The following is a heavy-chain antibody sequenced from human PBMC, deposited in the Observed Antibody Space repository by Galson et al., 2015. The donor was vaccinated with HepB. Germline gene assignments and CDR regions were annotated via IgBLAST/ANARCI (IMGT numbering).Heavy chain of an antibody. CDR1: GGSVSSDNYY. Sequence: SETLSLTCTVSGGSVSSDNYYWTWIRQPPGKGLEWIGYISYSGNTNYNPSLKSRVTLSLDTSRTQFSLKLSSVTAADTAVYYCARSPGWNCSGGSCYSIDFDYWGQGTPVTVSS. D-gene: IGHD2-15*01. J-gene: IGHJ4*02. CDR3: ARSPGWNCSGGSCYSIDFDY. CDR2: ISYSGNT. V-gene: IGHV4-61*01.